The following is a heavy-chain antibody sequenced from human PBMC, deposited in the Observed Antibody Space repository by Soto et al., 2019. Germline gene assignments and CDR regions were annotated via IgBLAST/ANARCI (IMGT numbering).Heavy chain of an antibody. J-gene: IGHJ4*02. V-gene: IGHV3-23*01. CDR2: ISGSGGST. CDR1: GFTFSSYA. D-gene: IGHD2-8*01. CDR3: AKVLSIHSGCTNGVCYFDY. Sequence: GGSLRLSCAASGFTFSSYAMSWVRQAPGKGLEWVSAISGSGGSTYYADSVKGRFTISRDNSKNTLYLQMNSLRAEDTAVYYCAKVLSIHSGCTNGVCYFDYWGQGTLVTVSS.